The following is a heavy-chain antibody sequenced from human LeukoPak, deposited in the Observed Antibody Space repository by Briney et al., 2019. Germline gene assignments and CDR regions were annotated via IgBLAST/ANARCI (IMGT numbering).Heavy chain of an antibody. V-gene: IGHV3-7*01. CDR3: ARDSGKRYCSGGSCYSDD. J-gene: IGHJ4*02. Sequence: GGSLRLSCAASGFTFSSYWMSWVRQAPGKGLEWVANIKQDGSEKYYVDSVKGRFTISRNNAKNSLYLQMNSLRAEDTAVYYCARDSGKRYCSGGSCYSDDWGQGTLVTVSS. CDR1: GFTFSSYW. D-gene: IGHD2-15*01. CDR2: IKQDGSEK.